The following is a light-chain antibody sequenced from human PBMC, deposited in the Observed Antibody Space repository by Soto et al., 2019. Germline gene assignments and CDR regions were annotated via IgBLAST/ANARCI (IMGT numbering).Light chain of an antibody. V-gene: IGKV4-1*01. CDR1: QSLLYSHNNKNY. CDR2: WAS. CDR3: QQYYDAPQT. Sequence: DIVMTQSPDSLAVSLGERATIDCKSSQSLLYSHNNKNYLAWYQQKPGQPPKLLIYWASTRESGVPDRFTGSGSGTDFTLTISSLQAEDVAVYYCQQYYDAPQTFGRGTNVEIK. J-gene: IGKJ4*01.